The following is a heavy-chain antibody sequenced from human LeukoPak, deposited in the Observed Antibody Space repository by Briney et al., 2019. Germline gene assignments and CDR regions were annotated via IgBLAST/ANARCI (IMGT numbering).Heavy chain of an antibody. V-gene: IGHV3-49*04. D-gene: IGHD5-18*01. CDR2: IRSRAYGGTT. CDR3: ARGPIQQWLYNGMVV. Sequence: GGSLRLSCTASEFTFGDHAMSWVRQAPGKGLEWVGFIRSRAYGGTTEYAPAVKGRFLISRDDSKSIAYLHMNSLKTEDTAVYYCARGPIQQWLYNGMVVWGQGTTVSVSS. CDR1: EFTFGDHA. J-gene: IGHJ6*02.